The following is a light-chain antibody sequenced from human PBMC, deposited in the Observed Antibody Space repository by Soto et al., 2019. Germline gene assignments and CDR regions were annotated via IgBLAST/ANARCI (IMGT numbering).Light chain of an antibody. Sequence: DIQMTQSPSTLSASVGDRVTITCRASQTVSSWLAWYQQKPGKAPKLLIYDVSSLESGVPSRFSGSGFGTEFTLTISSLQPDDFATYYCQQYYSYSRTFGQGTKVEVK. J-gene: IGKJ1*01. CDR1: QTVSSW. CDR3: QQYYSYSRT. CDR2: DVS. V-gene: IGKV1-5*01.